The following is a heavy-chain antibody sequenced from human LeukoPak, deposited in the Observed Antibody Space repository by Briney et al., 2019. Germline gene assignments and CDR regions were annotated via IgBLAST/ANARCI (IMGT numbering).Heavy chain of an antibody. CDR2: MNPNSGNT. CDR3: ARAMIVVVTPYYYYYMDV. J-gene: IGHJ6*03. Sequence: ASVKVSCKASGYTFTSYYIHWVRQATGQGLEWMGWMNPNSGNTGYAQKFQGRVTITRNTSISTAYMELSSLRSEDTAVYYCARAMIVVVTPYYYYYMDVWGKGTTVTVSS. CDR1: GYTFTSYY. V-gene: IGHV1-8*03. D-gene: IGHD3-22*01.